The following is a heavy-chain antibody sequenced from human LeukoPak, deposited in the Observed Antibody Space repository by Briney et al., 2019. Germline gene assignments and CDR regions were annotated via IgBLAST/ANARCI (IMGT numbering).Heavy chain of an antibody. Sequence: PGGSLRLSCAASGFTFSSYSMNWVRQAPGEGLEWVSSISSSSSYIYYADSVKGRFTISRDNAKNSLYLQMNSLRAEDTAVYYCARGFSSGWLHYYYYMDVWGKGTTVTVSS. D-gene: IGHD6-19*01. V-gene: IGHV3-21*01. CDR3: ARGFSSGWLHYYYYMDV. CDR2: ISSSSSYI. CDR1: GFTFSSYS. J-gene: IGHJ6*03.